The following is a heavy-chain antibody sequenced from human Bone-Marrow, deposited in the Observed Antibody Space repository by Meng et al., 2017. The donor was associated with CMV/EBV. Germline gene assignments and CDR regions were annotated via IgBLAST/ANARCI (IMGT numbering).Heavy chain of an antibody. D-gene: IGHD3-10*01. J-gene: IGHJ6*02. V-gene: IGHV3-73*01. CDR1: GFTFSGSA. CDR3: TRSPGLRYYYYGMDV. Sequence: GSLRLSCAASGFTFSGSAMHWVRQASGKGLEWVGRIRSKANSYATAYAASVKGRFTISRDDSKNTAYLQMNSLKTEDTAVYYCTRSPGLRYYYYGMDVWGQGHTVHVAS. CDR2: IRSKANSYAT.